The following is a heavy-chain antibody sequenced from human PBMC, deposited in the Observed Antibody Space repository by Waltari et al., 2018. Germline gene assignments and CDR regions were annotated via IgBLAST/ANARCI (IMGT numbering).Heavy chain of an antibody. V-gene: IGHV4-4*02. D-gene: IGHD2-15*01. J-gene: IGHJ5*02. CDR1: GYSLSSTYW. CDR2: VHRSGRT. Sequence: QLQLQESGPGLVKPSRTLSLTCSVSGYSLSSTYWWNWVRQSPRKGLEWIGQVHRSGRTNYNPSFASRVTTSLDTSNNQFSLKVTSATAADTAVYYCARDRGRGLYLDTWGPGTLVTVSP. CDR3: ARDRGRGLYLDT.